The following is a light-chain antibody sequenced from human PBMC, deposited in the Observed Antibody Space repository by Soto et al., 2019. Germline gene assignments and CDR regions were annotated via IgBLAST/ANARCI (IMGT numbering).Light chain of an antibody. J-gene: IGKJ1*01. Sequence: EIVMTQSPATLSVSPGERATLSCRASQSVSSNLAWYQQKPGQAPRLLIYGASTRATGIPARFSGSGSGTEFTLTISILQSEDFAVYYCQQYNNWYWTFGQGTKVEIK. V-gene: IGKV3-15*01. CDR2: GAS. CDR1: QSVSSN. CDR3: QQYNNWYWT.